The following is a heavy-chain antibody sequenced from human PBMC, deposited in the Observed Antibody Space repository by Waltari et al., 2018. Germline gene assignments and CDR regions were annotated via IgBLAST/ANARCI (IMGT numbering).Heavy chain of an antibody. CDR1: GYSISSDYF. CDR3: SSYVVAVIPIAALSAEAFDI. J-gene: IGHJ3*02. V-gene: IGHV4-38-2*01. CDR2: SYHSGST. Sequence: QVQLQESGRGLVKPAETLSLTCAVSGYSISSDYFSCCSRQPGGGGQGFNWSSYHSGSTYSIHYAKSRVTRFADSSNNPLYSQYRSVTGVETEDYAWSSYVVAVIPIAALSAEAFDIWGQGTMVTVSS. D-gene: IGHD2-21*01.